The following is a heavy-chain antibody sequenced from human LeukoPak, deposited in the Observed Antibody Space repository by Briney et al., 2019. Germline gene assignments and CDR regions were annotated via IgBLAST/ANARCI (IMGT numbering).Heavy chain of an antibody. J-gene: IGHJ4*02. CDR2: IRSKAYGGTT. D-gene: IGHD3-10*01. Sequence: GGSLRLSRTASGFTFGDYAMTWVRQAPGKGLEWVGFIRSKAYGGTTEYAASVKGRFTISRDDSKSIAYLQMNSLKTEDTAVYYCTRDNGGRGVYFDYWGQGTLVTVSS. CDR3: TRDNGGRGVYFDY. V-gene: IGHV3-49*04. CDR1: GFTFGDYA.